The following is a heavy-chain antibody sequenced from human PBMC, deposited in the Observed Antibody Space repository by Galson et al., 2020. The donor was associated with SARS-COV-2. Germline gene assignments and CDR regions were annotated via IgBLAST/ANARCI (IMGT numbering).Heavy chain of an antibody. CDR3: AKAGRGWFGELGWFDP. CDR2: ISGGGGTT. D-gene: IGHD3-10*01. V-gene: IGHV3-23*01. CDR1: GFIFHTYA. J-gene: IGHJ5*02. Sequence: GESLKISCAASGFIFHTYAMTWVRQAPGKGLEWVSAISGGGGTTYYEDSVKGRFTISRDNYKTMVYLQMNSLRAEDTATYFCAKAGRGWFGELGWFDPWGQGTLVTVSS.